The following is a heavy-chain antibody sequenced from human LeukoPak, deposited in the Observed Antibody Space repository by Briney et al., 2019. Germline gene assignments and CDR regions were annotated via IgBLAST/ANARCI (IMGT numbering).Heavy chain of an antibody. D-gene: IGHD2-2*01. V-gene: IGHV1-18*01. CDR2: ISAYNGNT. J-gene: IGHJ6*02. CDR1: GYTFTSYG. CDR3: ARGTLGSDIVVVPAAIGGLVGAYYYYGMDV. Sequence: GASVKVSCKASGYTFTSYGISWVRQAPGQGLEWMGWISAYNGNTNYAQKLQGRVTMTTDTSTSTAYMELRSLRSDDTAVYYCARGTLGSDIVVVPAAIGGLVGAYYYYGMDVWGQGTTVTVSS.